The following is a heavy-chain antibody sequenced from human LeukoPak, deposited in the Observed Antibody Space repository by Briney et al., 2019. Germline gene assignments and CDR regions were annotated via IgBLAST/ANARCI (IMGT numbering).Heavy chain of an antibody. J-gene: IGHJ1*01. V-gene: IGHV1-2*02. Sequence: ASVKVPCKASGYTFTGYYMHWVRQAPGQGLEWMGWINPNSGGTNYAQRFQGRVTMTRDTSISTAYMELSRLRSDDTAVYYCARDRRSIGYCSGGSCYARYFQHWGQGTLVTVSS. D-gene: IGHD2-15*01. CDR3: ARDRRSIGYCSGGSCYARYFQH. CDR2: INPNSGGT. CDR1: GYTFTGYY.